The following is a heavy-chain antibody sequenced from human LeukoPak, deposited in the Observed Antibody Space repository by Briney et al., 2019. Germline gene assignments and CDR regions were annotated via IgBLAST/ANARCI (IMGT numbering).Heavy chain of an antibody. J-gene: IGHJ4*02. D-gene: IGHD4-23*01. CDR1: GFTFPNYW. Sequence: PGGPLRLSCAASGFTFPNYWMSWVRQAPEKGLEWVANINQDGRVKQYVDSMKGRFTISRDNAKNSLYLQMNSLRAEDTAVYYCARDRDDGGFEYWGQGTLVTVSS. CDR3: ARDRDDGGFEY. V-gene: IGHV3-7*01. CDR2: INQDGRVK.